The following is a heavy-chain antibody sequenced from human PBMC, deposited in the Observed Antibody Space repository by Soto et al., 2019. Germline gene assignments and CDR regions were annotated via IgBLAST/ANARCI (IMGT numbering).Heavy chain of an antibody. CDR2: IWYDGSNK. V-gene: IGHV3-33*01. CDR3: ARHKRDLRFLEWSYYFDY. J-gene: IGHJ4*02. CDR1: GFTFSSYG. D-gene: IGHD3-3*01. Sequence: PGGSLRLSCAASGFTFSSYGMHLVRQAPGKGLEWVAVIWYDGSNKYYADSVKGRFTISRDNSKNTLYLQMNSLRAEDTAVYYCARHKRDLRFLEWSYYFDYWGQGTLVTVSS.